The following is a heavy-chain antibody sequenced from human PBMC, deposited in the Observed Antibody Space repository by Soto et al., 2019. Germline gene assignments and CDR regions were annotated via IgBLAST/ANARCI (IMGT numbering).Heavy chain of an antibody. J-gene: IGHJ6*02. V-gene: IGHV4-31*03. CDR3: ARDNYGSGSYYNRRHYYYGMDV. Sequence: SETLSLTCTVSGGSISSGGYYWSWIRQHPGKGLEWIGYIYYSGSTYYNPSLKSRVTISVDTSKNQFSLKLSSVTAADTAVYYCARDNYGSGSYYNRRHYYYGMDVWGQGTTVTVSS. CDR1: GGSISSGGYY. D-gene: IGHD3-10*01. CDR2: IYYSGST.